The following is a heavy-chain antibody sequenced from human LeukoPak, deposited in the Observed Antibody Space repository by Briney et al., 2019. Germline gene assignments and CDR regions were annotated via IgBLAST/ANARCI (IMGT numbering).Heavy chain of an antibody. CDR1: GFTVSSNY. CDR2: IYSGGST. J-gene: IGHJ4*02. V-gene: IGHV3-66*01. CDR3: AKGLGYSYGQQYFDY. Sequence: GGSLRLSCAASGFTVSSNYMSWVRQAPGKGLEWVSVIYSGGSTYYADSVKGRFTISRDNSKNTLYLQMNSLRAEDTAVYYCAKGLGYSYGQQYFDYWGQGTLVTVSS. D-gene: IGHD5-18*01.